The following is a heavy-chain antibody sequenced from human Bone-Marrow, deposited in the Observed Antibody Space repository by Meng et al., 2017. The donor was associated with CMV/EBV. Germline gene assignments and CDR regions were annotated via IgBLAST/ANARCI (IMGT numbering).Heavy chain of an antibody. V-gene: IGHV4-34*01. CDR2: INHSGST. CDR1: GGSFSGYY. D-gene: IGHD3-10*01. J-gene: IGHJ4*02. Sequence: SETLSLTCAVYGGSFSGYYWSWIRQPPGKGLEWIGEINHSGSTNYNPSLKSRVTISVDTSKNQFSLKPSSVTAADTAVYYCARTGRRGARMVRGVTKGFYYWGQGTLVTVSS. CDR3: ARTGRRGARMVRGVTKGFYY.